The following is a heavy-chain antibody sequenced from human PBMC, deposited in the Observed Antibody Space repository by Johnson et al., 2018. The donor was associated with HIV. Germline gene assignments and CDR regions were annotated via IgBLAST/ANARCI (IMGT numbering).Heavy chain of an antibody. CDR3: ARGKYCTNGVCYTKGAFDI. CDR2: INWNGGST. D-gene: IGHD2-8*01. V-gene: IGHV3-20*04. Sequence: VQLVESGGSVVRPGGSLRLSCAASGFTFDDYGMSWVRQAPGKGLEWVSGINWNGGSTGYADSVKGRFTISSDNAKNSRYLQMNSLRGEDTALYYCARGKYCTNGVCYTKGAFDIWGQGTMVTVSS. CDR1: GFTFDDYG. J-gene: IGHJ3*02.